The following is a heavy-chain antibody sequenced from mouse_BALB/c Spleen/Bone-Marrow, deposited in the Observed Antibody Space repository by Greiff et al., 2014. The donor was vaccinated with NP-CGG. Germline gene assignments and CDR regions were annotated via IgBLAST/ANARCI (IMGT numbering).Heavy chain of an antibody. D-gene: IGHD2-3*01. V-gene: IGHV1-14*01. CDR1: GYTFTSHI. CDR3: ARRWLPYAMDY. CDR2: INPYNDGT. J-gene: IGHJ4*01. Sequence: VQLKESGPELVKPGASVKMSCKASGYTFTSHIMHWVKQKPGQGLEWIGYINPYNDGTKYNEKFKGKATLTSDKSSSTAYMELSSLTSEDSAVYYCARRWLPYAMDYWGQGTSVTVSS.